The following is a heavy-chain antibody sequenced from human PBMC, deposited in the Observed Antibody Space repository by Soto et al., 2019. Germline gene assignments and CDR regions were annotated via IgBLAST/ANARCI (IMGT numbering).Heavy chain of an antibody. CDR2: ISGSGGST. Sequence: GGSLRLSCAASGFTFSSYAMSWVRQAPGKGLEWVSAISGSGGSTYYADSVKGRFTISRDNSKNTLYLQMNSLRAEDTAVYYCAKWPYYDFWSGYSNWFDPWGQGTLVTVSS. CDR1: GFTFSSYA. CDR3: AKWPYYDFWSGYSNWFDP. V-gene: IGHV3-23*01. J-gene: IGHJ5*02. D-gene: IGHD3-3*01.